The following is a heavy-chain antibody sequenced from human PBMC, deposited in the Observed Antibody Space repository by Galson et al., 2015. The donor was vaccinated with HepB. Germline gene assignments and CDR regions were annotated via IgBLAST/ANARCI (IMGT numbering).Heavy chain of an antibody. V-gene: IGHV4-31*03. CDR1: GGSISSGNYY. CDR3: ARVLGGDLGGFDY. J-gene: IGHJ4*02. CDR2: IYYSGST. D-gene: IGHD4-17*01. Sequence: TLSLTCTVSGGSISSGNYYWSWIRQHPGKGLEWIGYIYYSGSTYYNPSLKSRISIPIDTSKNQFSLKLSSVTAADAAVYYCARVLGGDLGGFDYWGQGTLVTVSS.